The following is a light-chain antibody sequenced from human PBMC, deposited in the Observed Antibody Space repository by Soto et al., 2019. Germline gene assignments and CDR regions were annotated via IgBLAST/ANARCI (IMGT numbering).Light chain of an antibody. J-gene: IGKJ1*01. Sequence: EIVLTHSPGTLSLSPCEGATLSSSASQSVSNNYLAWYQQKPGQAPRLLIYDASNRATGIPARFSGSGSGTEFTLTINSLQSEDFAVYYCQQYNNWPRTFGQGTKVDNK. CDR1: QSVSNN. CDR2: DAS. CDR3: QQYNNWPRT. V-gene: IGKV3D-15*01.